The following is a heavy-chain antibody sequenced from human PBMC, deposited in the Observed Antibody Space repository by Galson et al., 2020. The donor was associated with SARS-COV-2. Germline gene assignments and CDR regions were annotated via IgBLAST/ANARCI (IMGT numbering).Heavy chain of an antibody. CDR3: ARAGPRRDGYSDS. D-gene: IGHD2-15*01. Sequence: GESLKISCAASGFTFSDYYMTWIRQAPGKGLEWLSYISTSSSYTKYADSVKGRFTISRDNAKNSLYLQVNSLRAEDTAVYYCARAGPRRDGYSDSWGQGTLVTVSS. CDR2: ISTSSSYT. CDR1: GFTFSDYY. J-gene: IGHJ5*02. V-gene: IGHV3-11*05.